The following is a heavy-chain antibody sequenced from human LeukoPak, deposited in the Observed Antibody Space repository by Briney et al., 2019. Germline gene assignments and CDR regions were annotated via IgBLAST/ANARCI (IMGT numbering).Heavy chain of an antibody. J-gene: IGHJ5*02. CDR3: ARGSTIAALYA. Sequence: SETLSLTCAVYGGSFSGYYWIWIRQPPGKGLEWIGEINHSGSTNYNPSLKSRVTISVDTSKNQFSLKLSSVTAADTAVYYCARGSTIAALYAWGQGTLVTVSS. V-gene: IGHV4-34*01. D-gene: IGHD6-6*01. CDR2: INHSGST. CDR1: GGSFSGYY.